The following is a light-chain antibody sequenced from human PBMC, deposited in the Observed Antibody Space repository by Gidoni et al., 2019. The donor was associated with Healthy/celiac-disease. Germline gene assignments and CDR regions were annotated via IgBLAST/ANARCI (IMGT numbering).Light chain of an antibody. CDR2: DAP. CDR1: QSVSSY. J-gene: IGKJ4*01. CDR3: QQRSNWPLT. Sequence: EIVLRQSPATLSLSPGERATLSCRASQSVSSYLACYQQTPGQSPRLLIFDAPNRASCIPARFSGIGSLTDFTLTLSSLEPEDFSVYYCQQRSNWPLTFGGGTKVEIK. V-gene: IGKV3-11*01.